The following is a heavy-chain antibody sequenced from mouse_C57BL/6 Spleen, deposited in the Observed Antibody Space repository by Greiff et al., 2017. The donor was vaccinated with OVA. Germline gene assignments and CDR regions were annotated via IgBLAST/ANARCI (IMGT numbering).Heavy chain of an antibody. CDR2: ISGGGGNT. CDR3: ARSSFYYSNYGGEYYFDY. CDR1: GFTFSSYT. V-gene: IGHV5-9*01. J-gene: IGHJ2*01. Sequence: EVHLVESGGGLVKPGGSLELSCAASGFTFSSYTMSWVRQTPEKRLEWVATISGGGGNTYYPDSVKGRFTISRDNAKNTLYLQMSSLRSEDTALYYCARSSFYYSNYGGEYYFDYWGQGTTLTVSS. D-gene: IGHD2-5*01.